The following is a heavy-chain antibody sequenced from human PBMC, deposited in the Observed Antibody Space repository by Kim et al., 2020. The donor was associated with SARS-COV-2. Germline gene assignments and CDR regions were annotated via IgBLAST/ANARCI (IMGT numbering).Heavy chain of an antibody. CDR3: ARSGAGRSKDWFDP. CDR1: GFTFKTYS. V-gene: IGHV3-21*06. D-gene: IGHD2-15*01. CDR2: MRSSTSYL. Sequence: GGSLRLSCAASGFTFKTYSMNWVRQAPGKGPEWVASMRSSTSYLYYADSVKGRFTISRDNAQNLVYLEMNNLTVEDTGLYYCARSGAGRSKDWFDPWGQGTPVTVSS. J-gene: IGHJ5*02.